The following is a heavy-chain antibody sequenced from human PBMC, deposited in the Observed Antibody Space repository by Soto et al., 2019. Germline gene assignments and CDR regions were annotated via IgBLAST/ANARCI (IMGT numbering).Heavy chain of an antibody. CDR1: GFTFSSYG. Sequence: QVQLVESGGGVVQPGRSLRLSCAASGFTFSSYGMHWVRQAPGKGLEWVAVIWYDGSNKYYADSEKGRFTISRDNSKNTLYLQMNSLRAEDTAVYYCARDIKGPFDYWGQGTLVTVSS. J-gene: IGHJ4*02. CDR3: ARDIKGPFDY. CDR2: IWYDGSNK. V-gene: IGHV3-33*01.